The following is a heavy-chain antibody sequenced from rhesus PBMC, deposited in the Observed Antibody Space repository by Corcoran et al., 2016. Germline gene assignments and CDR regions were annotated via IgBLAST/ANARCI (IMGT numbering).Heavy chain of an antibody. CDR2: IYWDDDK. J-gene: IGHJ4*01. CDR1: GFSITTPHLG. V-gene: IGHV2-174*01. CDR3: VRSRRDSGYRDYFDY. D-gene: IGHD5-24*01. Sequence: QVTLKESGPALVKPTQTLTLTCSFPGFSITTPHLGVGWIRQPPGKALEWLALIYWDDDKYYRASLKSRLTISRDTSKNQVVLTMTNMDPVDTATYFCVRSRRDSGYRDYFDYWGQGVLVTVSS.